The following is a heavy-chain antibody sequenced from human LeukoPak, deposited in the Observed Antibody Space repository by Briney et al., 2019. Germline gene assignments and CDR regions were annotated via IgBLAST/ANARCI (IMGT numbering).Heavy chain of an antibody. Sequence: ASETLSLTCTVSGGSISSSSYYWGWIRQPPGKGLEWIGSIYHSGSTYYNPSLKSRVTTSVDTSKNQFSLELSSVTAADTAVYYCARHRYYNILTDNWFDPWGQGTLVTVSS. J-gene: IGHJ5*02. CDR3: ARHRYYNILTDNWFDP. V-gene: IGHV4-39*01. CDR1: GGSISSSSYY. D-gene: IGHD3-9*01. CDR2: IYHSGST.